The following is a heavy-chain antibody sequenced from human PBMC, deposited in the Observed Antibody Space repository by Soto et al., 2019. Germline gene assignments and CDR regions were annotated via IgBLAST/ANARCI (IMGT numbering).Heavy chain of an antibody. J-gene: IGHJ4*02. Sequence: QVQLVQSGGGVKKPGASVKASCKTSGCSFTRYGITWVRQAPGQGPEWMGWISPYNGNTNVGQKFQDRVTVTMDTSTSTAYMELRSLRSDDTAVYYCARDYYHSGAYFFDYWGQGALVTVSS. V-gene: IGHV1-18*01. CDR3: ARDYYHSGAYFFDY. CDR1: GCSFTRYG. CDR2: ISPYNGNT. D-gene: IGHD3-22*01.